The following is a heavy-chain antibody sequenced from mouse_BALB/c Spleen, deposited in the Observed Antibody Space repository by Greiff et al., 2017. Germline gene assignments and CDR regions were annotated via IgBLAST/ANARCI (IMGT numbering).Heavy chain of an antibody. J-gene: IGHJ3*01. D-gene: IGHD2-1*01. V-gene: IGHV3-2*02. CDR2: ISYSGST. CDR1: GYSITSDYA. CDR3: ARLGGNYLFAY. Sequence: VQLQQSGPGLVKPSQSLSLTCTVTGYSITSDYAWNWIRQFPGNKLEWMGYISYSGSTSYNPSLKSRISITRDTSKNQFFLQLNSVTTEDTATYYCARLGGNYLFAYWGQGTLVTVSA.